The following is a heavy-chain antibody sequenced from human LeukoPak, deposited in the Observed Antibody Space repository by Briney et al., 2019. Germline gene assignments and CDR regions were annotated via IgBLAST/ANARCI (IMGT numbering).Heavy chain of an antibody. CDR3: VRDGGSGVDY. CDR1: GFTFSAYG. D-gene: IGHD6-19*01. CDR2: IWYDGSKK. J-gene: IGHJ4*02. Sequence: GGSLRLSCVVSGFTFSAYGMHWVRQAPGKGLEWVAVIWYDGSKKYYADSEKGRFTISRDDPKNTLYLQMNSLRVEDTAVYYCVRDGGSGVDYWGQGTLVTVSS. V-gene: IGHV3-33*01.